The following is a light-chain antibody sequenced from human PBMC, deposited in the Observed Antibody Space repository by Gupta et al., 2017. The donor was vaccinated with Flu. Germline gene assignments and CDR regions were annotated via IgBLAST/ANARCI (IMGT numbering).Light chain of an antibody. V-gene: IGLV2-14*01. Sequence: QSALTPPASVSGSPAQSITISCTGTSSDVGGYNYVSWYQQHPGKAPKLMIYDVSNRPSGVSNRFSGSKSGNTASLTISGLQAEDEADYYCSSYTGSSTVVFGGGTKLTVL. CDR3: SSYTGSSTVV. CDR1: SSDVGGYNY. J-gene: IGLJ2*01. CDR2: DVS.